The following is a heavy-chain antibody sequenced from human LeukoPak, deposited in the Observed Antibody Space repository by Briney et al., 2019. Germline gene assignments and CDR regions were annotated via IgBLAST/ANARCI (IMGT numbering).Heavy chain of an antibody. CDR2: ITTAGDT. Sequence: GGSLRLSCAASGFTFSTYDMHWVRQGAGKGLEWVSAITTAGDTYYPGSVKGRFTISRENVGNSLYLQMNSLRAGDTAVYYCARTGSSWYSFDYWGQGTLVTVSS. CDR3: ARTGSSWYSFDY. CDR1: GFTFSTYD. V-gene: IGHV3-13*04. J-gene: IGHJ4*02. D-gene: IGHD6-13*01.